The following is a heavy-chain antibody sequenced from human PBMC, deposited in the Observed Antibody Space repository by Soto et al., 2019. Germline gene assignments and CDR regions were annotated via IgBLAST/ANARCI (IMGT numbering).Heavy chain of an antibody. CDR2: MNPNSGNT. V-gene: IGHV1-8*01. CDR3: ARVHSSGWYLSYYYYGMDV. Sequence: ASVKVSCKASGYTFTSYDINWVRQATGQGLEWMGWMNPNSGNTGYAQKFQGRVTMARNTSISTAYMELSSLRSEDTAVYYCARVHSSGWYLSYYYYGMDVWGQGTTVTVSS. J-gene: IGHJ6*02. D-gene: IGHD6-19*01. CDR1: GYTFTSYD.